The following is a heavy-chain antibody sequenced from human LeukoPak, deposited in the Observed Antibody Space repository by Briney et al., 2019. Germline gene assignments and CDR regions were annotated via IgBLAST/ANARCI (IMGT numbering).Heavy chain of an antibody. D-gene: IGHD3-3*01. Sequence: PSETLSLTCAVYGGSFSGYYWSWIRQPPGKGLEWIGEINHSGSTNDNPSLKSRVTISVDTSKNQFSLKLSSVTAADTAVYYCARATYYDFWSGYYPRPGFDYWGQGTLVTVSS. J-gene: IGHJ4*02. CDR3: ARATYYDFWSGYYPRPGFDY. CDR2: INHSGST. CDR1: GGSFSGYY. V-gene: IGHV4-34*01.